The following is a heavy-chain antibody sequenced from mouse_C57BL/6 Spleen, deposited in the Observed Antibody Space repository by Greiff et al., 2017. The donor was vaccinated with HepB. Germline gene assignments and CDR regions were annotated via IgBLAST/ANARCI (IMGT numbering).Heavy chain of an antibody. CDR1: GYASSSYW. J-gene: IGHJ3*01. Sequence: VKVVESGAELVKPGASVKISCKASGYASSSYWMNWVKQRPGKGLEWIGQIYPGDGDTNYNGKFKGKATLTADKSSSTAYMQLSSLTSEDSAVYFCARGSSPFAYWGQGTLVTVSA. CDR3: ARGSSPFAY. V-gene: IGHV1-80*01. CDR2: IYPGDGDT.